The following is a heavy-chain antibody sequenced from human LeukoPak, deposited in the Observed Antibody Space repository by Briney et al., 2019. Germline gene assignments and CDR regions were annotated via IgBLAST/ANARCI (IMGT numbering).Heavy chain of an antibody. J-gene: IGHJ5*02. CDR3: ARGDQLLSHKENWSDP. CDR2: IYTSGST. Sequence: SETLSLTCTGSGGSISSGSYYWSWIRQPAGKGLEWIGRIYTSGSTNYNPSLKSRVTISVDTSKNQFSLKLSSVTAADTAVYYCARGDQLLSHKENWSDPWGQGTLVTVSS. CDR1: GGSISSGSYY. V-gene: IGHV4-61*02. D-gene: IGHD2-2*01.